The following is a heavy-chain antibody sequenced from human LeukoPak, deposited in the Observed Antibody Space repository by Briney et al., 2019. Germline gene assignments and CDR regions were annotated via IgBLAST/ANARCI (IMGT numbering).Heavy chain of an antibody. V-gene: IGHV4-59*01. J-gene: IGHJ4*02. Sequence: SETLSLTCTVSGGSISSYYWSWIRQPPGKGLEWIGYIYYSGSTNYNPSLKSRVTISVDTSKNQFSLKLSSVTAADTAVYYCARHRVYYYDSSGYYRGVLRPYYFDYWGQGTLVAVSS. CDR2: IYYSGST. D-gene: IGHD3-22*01. CDR3: ARHRVYYYDSSGYYRGVLRPYYFDY. CDR1: GGSISSYY.